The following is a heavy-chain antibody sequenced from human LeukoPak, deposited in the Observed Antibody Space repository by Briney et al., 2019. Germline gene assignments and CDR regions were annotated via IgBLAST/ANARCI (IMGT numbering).Heavy chain of an antibody. V-gene: IGHV3-21*01. CDR2: ISSSSSYI. Sequence: GGSLRLSCAASGFTFSSYSMNWVRQAPGKGLEWVSSISSSSSYIYYADSVKGRFTISRDNAKNSLYLQINSLRAEDTAVYYCARGRDTAMVYFDYWGQGTLVTVSS. CDR1: GFTFSSYS. J-gene: IGHJ4*02. CDR3: ARGRDTAMVYFDY. D-gene: IGHD5-18*01.